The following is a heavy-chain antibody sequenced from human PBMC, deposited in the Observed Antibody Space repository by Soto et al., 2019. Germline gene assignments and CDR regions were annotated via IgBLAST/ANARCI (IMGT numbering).Heavy chain of an antibody. CDR2: IWYDGSNK. V-gene: IGHV3-33*01. CDR1: GFTFHSFC. D-gene: IGHD3-9*01. CDR3: ARGRYDILTGSFDY. J-gene: IGHJ4*02. Sequence: GGSPELSCATAGFTFHSFCMHWVRPAPGKGLEWVAVIWYDGSNKYYADSVKGRFTISRDNSKNTLYLQMNSLRAEDTAVYYCARGRYDILTGSFDYWGQGTLVTVSS.